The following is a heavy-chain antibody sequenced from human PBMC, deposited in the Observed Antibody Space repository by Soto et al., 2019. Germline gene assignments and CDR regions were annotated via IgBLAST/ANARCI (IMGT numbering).Heavy chain of an antibody. CDR3: ASIGIVVRGRFFDC. Sequence: PSETLSLTCTVSGGSISSSSYYWGWIRQPPGKGLEWLGSIYYSGSTYYNPSLKSRVTMSVDTSKNLFSLNLSSVTAADTAVYYCASIGIVVRGRFFDCWGQGTLVTVSS. J-gene: IGHJ4*02. CDR2: IYYSGST. V-gene: IGHV4-39*01. D-gene: IGHD6-19*01. CDR1: GGSISSSSYY.